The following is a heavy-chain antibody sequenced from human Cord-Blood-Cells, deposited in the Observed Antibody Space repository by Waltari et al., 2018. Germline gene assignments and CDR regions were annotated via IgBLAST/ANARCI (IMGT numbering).Heavy chain of an antibody. CDR2: IYHSGST. D-gene: IGHD6-13*01. CDR1: GYSISSGYY. V-gene: IGHV4-38-2*01. Sequence: QLQLQESGPGLVKPSETLSLTCAVSGYSISSGYYWGWIRQPPGKGLEWIGSIYHSGSTYYNPSLKSRVTISVDTSKNQFSLKLSSVTAADTAVYYCARLKYSSRSFDYWGQGTLVTVSS. CDR3: ARLKYSSRSFDY. J-gene: IGHJ4*02.